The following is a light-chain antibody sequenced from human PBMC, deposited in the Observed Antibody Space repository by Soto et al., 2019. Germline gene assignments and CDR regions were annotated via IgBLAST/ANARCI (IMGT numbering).Light chain of an antibody. CDR2: EVN. V-gene: IGLV2-8*01. Sequence: QSALTQPPSASGSPGQSVTISCTGTSGDVGGYNYVSWYQQHPGKATRLIIHEVNKRPSVVPDRFSGSKSGNTASLTVSGLQAEDEADYYCTSYAGINIRVVFGRGTKLTVL. CDR3: TSYAGINIRVV. CDR1: SGDVGGYNY. J-gene: IGLJ2*01.